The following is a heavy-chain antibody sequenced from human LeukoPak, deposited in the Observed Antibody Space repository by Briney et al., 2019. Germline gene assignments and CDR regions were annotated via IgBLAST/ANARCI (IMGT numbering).Heavy chain of an antibody. CDR3: ARDDPEATTAGAYYYYGMDV. J-gene: IGHJ6*02. CDR2: IYYSGST. D-gene: IGHD5-12*01. Sequence: SETLSLTCTVSGVTISSYYWSWVRQAPGKGLEWVGYIYYSGSTNYNPSLKGRVTLSVDTSKNQFSLKLSSVTAADTAVYYCARDDPEATTAGAYYYYGMDVWGQGTTVTVSS. V-gene: IGHV4-59*01. CDR1: GVTISSYY.